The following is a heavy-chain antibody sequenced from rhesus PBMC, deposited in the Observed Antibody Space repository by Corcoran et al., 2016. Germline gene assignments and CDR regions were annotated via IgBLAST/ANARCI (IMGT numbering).Heavy chain of an antibody. V-gene: IGHV1S9*01. D-gene: IGHD6-25*01. CDR2: INPSNGNT. CDR1: GYTFPSYY. J-gene: IGHJ4*01. Sequence: QVQLVQSGAEVKKPGASVNLSCKASGYTFPSYYINWVRQAPGQVLEWMGWINPSNGNTGYAQKFQGRVTMNRDTSTSTAYMELSSLRSEDTAVYYCTRRGGSWKNFDYWGQGVLVTVSS. CDR3: TRRGGSWKNFDY.